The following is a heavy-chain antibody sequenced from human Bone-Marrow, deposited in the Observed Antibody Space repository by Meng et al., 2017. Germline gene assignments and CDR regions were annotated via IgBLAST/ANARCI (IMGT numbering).Heavy chain of an antibody. D-gene: IGHD3-22*01. Sequence: GGSLRLSCAASGFTFSSYGMHWVRQAPGKGLEWVAVIWYDGSNKYYADSVKGRFTISRDNSKNTLYLQMNSLRAGDTAVYYCARGYSSSGYYKIDAFDIWGQGTMVTVSS. V-gene: IGHV3-33*01. J-gene: IGHJ3*02. CDR2: IWYDGSNK. CDR1: GFTFSSYG. CDR3: ARGYSSSGYYKIDAFDI.